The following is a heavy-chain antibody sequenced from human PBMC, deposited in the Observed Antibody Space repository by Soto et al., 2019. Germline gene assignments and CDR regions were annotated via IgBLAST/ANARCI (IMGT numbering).Heavy chain of an antibody. D-gene: IGHD3-3*01. Sequence: PSETLSLTCTVSGGSVSSGSYYWSWIRQPPGKGLEWIGYIYYSGSTNYNPSLKSRVTISVDTSKNQFSLKLSSVTAADTAVYYCARDRTIFGVVNWFDPWGQGTLVT. V-gene: IGHV4-61*01. J-gene: IGHJ5*02. CDR1: GGSVSSGSYY. CDR3: ARDRTIFGVVNWFDP. CDR2: IYYSGST.